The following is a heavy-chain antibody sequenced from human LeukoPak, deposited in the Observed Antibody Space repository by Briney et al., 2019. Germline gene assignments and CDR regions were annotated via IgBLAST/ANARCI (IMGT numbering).Heavy chain of an antibody. CDR1: GYTFTSYY. CDR3: ARDSVILWFGESSYLDY. J-gene: IGHJ4*02. V-gene: IGHV1-46*01. D-gene: IGHD3-10*01. CDR2: INPSGGST. Sequence: ASVKVSCKASGYTFTSYYMHWVRQAPGQGLEWMGIINPSGGSTSYAQKFQGRVTMTRDTSTSTVYMELSSLRSEDTDVYYCARDSVILWFGESSYLDYWGQGTLVTVSS.